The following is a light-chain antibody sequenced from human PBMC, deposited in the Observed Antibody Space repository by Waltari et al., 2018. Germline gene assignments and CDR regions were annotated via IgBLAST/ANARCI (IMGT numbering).Light chain of an antibody. CDR1: QSISRSH. CDR2: GAP. J-gene: IGKJ2*01. V-gene: IGKV3-20*01. CDR3: QQYDNSPGYT. Sequence: IVLTQSPGTLSLSPGEGATLSCRASQSISRSHVAWYQQKPGQPPRPLLYGAPSRAPSVPPRICSSRSATDFTITIDRLEPDDFAVYYCQQYDNSPGYTFGQGTKLEI.